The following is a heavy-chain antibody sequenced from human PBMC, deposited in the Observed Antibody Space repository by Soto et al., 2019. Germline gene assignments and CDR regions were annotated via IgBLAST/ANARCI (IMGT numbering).Heavy chain of an antibody. CDR2: IYPGDSDT. V-gene: IGHV5-51*01. D-gene: IGHD3-9*01. CDR3: ARGGRRYFDWFPRGDYGMDV. Sequence: PGESLKISCKGSGYSFTIYWIGWVRQMPGKGLEWMGIIYPGDSDTRYSPSFQGQVTISADKSISTAYLQWSSLKASDTAMYYCARGGRRYFDWFPRGDYGMDVWGQGTTVTVSS. CDR1: GYSFTIYW. J-gene: IGHJ6*02.